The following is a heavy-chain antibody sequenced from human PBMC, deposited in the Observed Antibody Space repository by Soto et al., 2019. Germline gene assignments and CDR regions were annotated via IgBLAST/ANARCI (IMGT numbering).Heavy chain of an antibody. D-gene: IGHD2-2*01. V-gene: IGHV4-4*02. Sequence: SETLSLTCTVSGDSISSSHWWSWVRQPPGKGLEWVAEIYHTGGTNYNPSLKSRLTISIDTAKNQFSLKVASVTAADTAVYYCARDAPSNGPFDSWGQGTLVTVS. CDR2: IYHTGGT. J-gene: IGHJ4*02. CDR3: ARDAPSNGPFDS. CDR1: GDSISSSHW.